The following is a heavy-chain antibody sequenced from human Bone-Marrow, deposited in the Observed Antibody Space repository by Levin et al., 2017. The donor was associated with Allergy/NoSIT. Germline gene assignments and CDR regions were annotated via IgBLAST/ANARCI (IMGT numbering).Heavy chain of an antibody. D-gene: IGHD2-2*01. CDR1: GFTFSSYA. CDR3: ANPYCSSTSGWFDP. Sequence: ASVKVSCAASGFTFSSYAMSWVRQAPGKGLEWVSAISGSGGSTYYADSVKGRFTISRDNSKNTLYLQMNSLRAEDTAVYYCANPYCSSTSGWFDPWGQGTLVTVSS. CDR2: ISGSGGST. J-gene: IGHJ5*02. V-gene: IGHV3-23*01.